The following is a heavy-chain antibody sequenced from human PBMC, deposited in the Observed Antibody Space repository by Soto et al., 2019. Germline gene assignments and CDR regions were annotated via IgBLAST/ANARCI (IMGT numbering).Heavy chain of an antibody. CDR1: GGSFSNYA. D-gene: IGHD3-22*01. CDR2: IYHNGKS. V-gene: IGHV4-34*01. Sequence: QVQIQQWGGGLLKPSETLSLSCTVYGGSFSNYAWSWIRQPPGRGLEWIGEIYHNGKSDYNPSLKSRVTIAVDTSKNQFSLKLSSVIAAETAVYFCARGGYWRFDYWGQGALVTVSS. J-gene: IGHJ4*02. CDR3: ARGGYWRFDY.